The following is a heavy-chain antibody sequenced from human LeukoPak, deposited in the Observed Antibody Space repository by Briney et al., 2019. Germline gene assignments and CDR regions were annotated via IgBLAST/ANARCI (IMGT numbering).Heavy chain of an antibody. CDR2: INPNSGDT. Sequence: ASVTVSCKASGYTFTGYYMHWVRQAPGQGLEWMGCINPNSGDTNYAQKFQGRVTMTRDTSITTAYMELSRLSSDDTAVYYCARVPDYGGKDLDYWGQGTLVTVSS. V-gene: IGHV1-2*02. J-gene: IGHJ4*02. CDR1: GYTFTGYY. D-gene: IGHD4-23*01. CDR3: ARVPDYGGKDLDY.